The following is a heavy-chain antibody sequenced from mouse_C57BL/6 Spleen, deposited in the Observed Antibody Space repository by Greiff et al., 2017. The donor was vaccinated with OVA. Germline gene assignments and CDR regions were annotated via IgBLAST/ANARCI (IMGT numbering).Heavy chain of an antibody. D-gene: IGHD3-2*01. Sequence: QVQLQQPGAELVRPGSSVKLSCKASGYTFTSYWMDWVKQRPGQGLEWIGNIYPSDSETHYNQKFKDKATLTVDKSSSTAYMQLSRLTSEDSAVYYCARSARQLDYWGQGTTLTVSS. V-gene: IGHV1-61*01. CDR2: IYPSDSET. CDR1: GYTFTSYW. CDR3: ARSARQLDY. J-gene: IGHJ2*01.